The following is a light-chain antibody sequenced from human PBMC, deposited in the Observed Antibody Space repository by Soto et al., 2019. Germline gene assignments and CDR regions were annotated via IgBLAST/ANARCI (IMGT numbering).Light chain of an antibody. CDR1: QSVATN. Sequence: RVRTQSPATLSVSPGERATLSCRASQSVATNLAWYQQKPGQPPRLLIYGASTRATGIPARFSGSGSGTEFTLTISSLQSVDFAVYSCQQYNNWPWTFGQGTKVDI. CDR2: GAS. J-gene: IGKJ1*01. V-gene: IGKV3-15*01. CDR3: QQYNNWPWT.